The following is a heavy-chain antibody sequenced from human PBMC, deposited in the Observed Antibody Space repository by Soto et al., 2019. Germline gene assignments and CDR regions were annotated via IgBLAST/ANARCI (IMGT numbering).Heavy chain of an antibody. J-gene: IGHJ4*02. CDR3: ARSPWSAPPSLIFDY. V-gene: IGHV1-69*06. CDR1: GGTFSSYA. CDR2: IIPIFGTA. Sequence: SVKVSCKASGGTFSSYAISWVRQAPGQGLEWMGGIIPIFGTANYAQKFQGRATITADKSTSTAYMELSSLRSEDTAVYYCARSPWSAPPSLIFDYWGQGTLVTVS. D-gene: IGHD3-3*01.